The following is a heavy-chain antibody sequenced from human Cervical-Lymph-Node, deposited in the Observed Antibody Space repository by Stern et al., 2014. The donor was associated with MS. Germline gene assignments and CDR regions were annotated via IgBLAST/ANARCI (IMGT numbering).Heavy chain of an antibody. V-gene: IGHV4-31*03. J-gene: IGHJ4*02. CDR3: ARATIFGVVRGYFDH. CDR1: GASVDIGGYY. CDR2: IQNSGHT. D-gene: IGHD3-3*01. Sequence: MQLVESGPRLLRPSQTLSLMCTVSGASVDIGGYYWTWIRQYPGKDLEWIGYIQNSGHTFYNPSLKSRVTISVDASENQFSLRLSSVTAADTAVYYCARATIFGVVRGYFDHWGQGAQVIVSS.